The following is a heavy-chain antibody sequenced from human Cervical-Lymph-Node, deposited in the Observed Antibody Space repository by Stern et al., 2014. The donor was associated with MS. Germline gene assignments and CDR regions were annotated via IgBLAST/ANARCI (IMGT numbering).Heavy chain of an antibody. J-gene: IGHJ3*01. CDR3: AREGADNDAFDV. D-gene: IGHD1-26*01. CDR2: INLSDGAT. CDR1: GYTFIDYY. V-gene: IGHV1-46*03. Sequence: QVQLVQSGAEVKKPGASVTVSCRTSGYTFIDYYIDWVRQAPGQGLEWMGIINLSDGATTYAEKFQGRVTMTRDTSTNTAYMQLGSLTSEDTAVFFCAREGADNDAFDVWGQGTMVTVSS.